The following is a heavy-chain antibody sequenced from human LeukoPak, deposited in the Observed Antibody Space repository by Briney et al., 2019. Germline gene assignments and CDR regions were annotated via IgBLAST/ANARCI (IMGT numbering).Heavy chain of an antibody. D-gene: IGHD3-22*01. CDR3: AKDRGGAYYESSVDI. V-gene: IGHV3-21*01. J-gene: IGHJ3*02. CDR2: ISSSSSYI. CDR1: GFTFSSYS. Sequence: GGSLRLSCAASGFTFSSYSMNWVRQAPGKGLEWVSSISSSSSYIYYADSVKGRFTISRDNSKNTLYLQMNSLRAEDTAVYYCAKDRGGAYYESSVDIWGQGTMVTVSS.